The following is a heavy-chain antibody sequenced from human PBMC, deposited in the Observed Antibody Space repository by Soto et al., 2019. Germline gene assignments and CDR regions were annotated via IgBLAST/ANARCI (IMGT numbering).Heavy chain of an antibody. CDR3: ARVPIDTYMIYWSDP. V-gene: IGHV4-61*08. CDR2: IYFSVRT. J-gene: IGHJ5*02. CDR1: GDSVSSGDYY. D-gene: IGHD3-16*01. Sequence: ETLFLTFTVSGDSVSSGDYYWTWIRQPPGKGLEWVGHIYFSVRTNYIPSLESRVTISLDTSKNQFSLKLTSVTAAETAVYYCARVPIDTYMIYWSDPWGQGTLVTVSS.